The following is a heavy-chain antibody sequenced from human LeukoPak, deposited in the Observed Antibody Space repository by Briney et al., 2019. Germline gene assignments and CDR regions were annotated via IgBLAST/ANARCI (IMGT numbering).Heavy chain of an antibody. V-gene: IGHV4-61*01. CDR1: GGSVSSGSYF. CDR2: IYYSGNT. J-gene: IGHJ4*02. Sequence: PSETLSLTCTVSGGSVSSGSYFWSWIRQPPGKGLEWIGYIYYSGNTNYNPSLKSRVTISVDTSKNQFSLKLSSATAADTAVYYCARAVRGLTPYFDYWGQGTLVTVSS. CDR3: ARAVRGLTPYFDY. D-gene: IGHD6-19*01.